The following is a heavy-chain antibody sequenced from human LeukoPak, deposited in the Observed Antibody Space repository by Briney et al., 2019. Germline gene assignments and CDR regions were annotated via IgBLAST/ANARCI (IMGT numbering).Heavy chain of an antibody. CDR2: SIPIFRTA. CDR3: AREKEDSSGYYGHDALDI. J-gene: IGHJ3*02. Sequence: VKVSCKASGGTFSSYAISWVRQAPGQGLEWMGRSIPIFRTANYAQKFQGRVTITTDESTSTAYMELSSLRYEDTAVYYCAREKEDSSGYYGHDALDIWGQGTMVTVSS. D-gene: IGHD3-22*01. V-gene: IGHV1-69*13. CDR1: GGTFSSYA.